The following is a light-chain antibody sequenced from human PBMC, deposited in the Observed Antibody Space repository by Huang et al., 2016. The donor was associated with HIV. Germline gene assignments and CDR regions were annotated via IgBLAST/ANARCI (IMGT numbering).Light chain of an antibody. CDR2: GES. CDR3: QQYKSWPSFT. CDR1: QSVSNK. Sequence: EIVMTQSPATLSVSPGERATLSSRAIQSVSNKIAWYQQKPGQAPRLLIYGESIRATGIPVSISGSGSGTEFTLTISSLQSEDYAVYYCQQYKSWPSFTFGPGTKVDIK. J-gene: IGKJ3*01. V-gene: IGKV3-15*01.